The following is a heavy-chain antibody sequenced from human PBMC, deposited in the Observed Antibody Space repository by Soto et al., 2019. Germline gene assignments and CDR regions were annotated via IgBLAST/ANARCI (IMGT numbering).Heavy chain of an antibody. CDR2: ISNSGSYT. D-gene: IGHD6-6*01. Sequence: QVQLVESGGGLVKPGGSLRLSCAASGFTFSDYYMSWVRQAPGKGLEYLSYISNSGSYTNYADSVQGRFTISRDNAKKSLYLQMNSLRAEDTAVYYCARDPARYISSSESSYFDCWGQGTLVAVSS. CDR3: ARDPARYISSSESSYFDC. V-gene: IGHV3-11*06. J-gene: IGHJ4*02. CDR1: GFTFSDYY.